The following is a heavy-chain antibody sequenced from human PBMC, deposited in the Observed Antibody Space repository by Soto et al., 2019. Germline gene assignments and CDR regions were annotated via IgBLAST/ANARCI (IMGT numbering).Heavy chain of an antibody. V-gene: IGHV5-51*01. D-gene: IGHD3-3*01. CDR1: GYSFTSYW. Sequence: PGESLKISCKGSGYSFTSYWIGWVRQMPGKGLEWMGIIYPGDSDTRYSPSFQGQVTISADKSISTAYLQWSSLKASDTAMYYCARHVGRFLEWPKEHYYGMDVWGQGTTVTVSS. CDR3: ARHVGRFLEWPKEHYYGMDV. CDR2: IYPGDSDT. J-gene: IGHJ6*02.